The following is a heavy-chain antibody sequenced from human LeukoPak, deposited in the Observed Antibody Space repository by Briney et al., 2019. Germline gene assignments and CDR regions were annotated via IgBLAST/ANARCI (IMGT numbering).Heavy chain of an antibody. CDR3: GAVDGSIDY. CDR2: ISGSGGST. CDR1: GFTFSRYG. D-gene: IGHD6-19*01. Sequence: PGGALRLSCAASGFTFSRYGMNWVRQAPGKGLEWVSGISGSGGSTYYADSVKGRFTISRDNSKNTMYLQMNSLRAEDAAVYYCGAVDGSIDYWGQGTLVTVSS. V-gene: IGHV3-23*01. J-gene: IGHJ4*02.